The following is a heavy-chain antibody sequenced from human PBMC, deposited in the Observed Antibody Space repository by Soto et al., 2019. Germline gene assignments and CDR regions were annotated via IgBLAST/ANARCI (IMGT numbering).Heavy chain of an antibody. J-gene: IGHJ6*02. CDR1: GYTFTSYG. Sequence: VKVSCKASGYTFTSYGISWVRQAPGQGLEWMGWISAYNGNTNYAQKLQGRVTMTTDTSTSTAYMELRSLRSDDTAVYYCAGPGYCSSTSCYLYGMDVWGQGTTVTVSS. V-gene: IGHV1-18*04. D-gene: IGHD2-2*01. CDR3: AGPGYCSSTSCYLYGMDV. CDR2: ISAYNGNT.